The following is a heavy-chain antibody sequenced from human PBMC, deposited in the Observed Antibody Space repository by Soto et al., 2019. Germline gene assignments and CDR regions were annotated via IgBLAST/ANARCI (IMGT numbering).Heavy chain of an antibody. CDR3: ARDLSLLVELGGYYYYGLDV. CDR2: IYYSGSGSP. Sequence: PSETLSLTCTVSGGSVRSDTYYWSWIRQPPGKGLEWIGRIYYSGSGSPNYNPSLKSRVTISLDTSRNQFSLILSSVTAADTAEYYCARDLSLLVELGGYYYYGLDVWGQGTTVTVSS. V-gene: IGHV4-61*01. D-gene: IGHD3-16*01. J-gene: IGHJ6*02. CDR1: GGSVRSDTYY.